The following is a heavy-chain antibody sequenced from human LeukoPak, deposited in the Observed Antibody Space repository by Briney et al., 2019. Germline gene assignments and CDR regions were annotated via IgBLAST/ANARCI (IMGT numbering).Heavy chain of an antibody. Sequence: SETLSPTCTVSGGSISSYYWSWIRQPPGKGLEWIGYIYYSGSTNYNPSLKSRVTISVDTSKNQFSLKLSSVTAADTAVYYCARDKGAARKGYFDYWGQGTLVTVSS. CDR3: ARDKGAARKGYFDY. J-gene: IGHJ4*02. CDR1: GGSISSYY. V-gene: IGHV4-59*01. CDR2: IYYSGST. D-gene: IGHD6-25*01.